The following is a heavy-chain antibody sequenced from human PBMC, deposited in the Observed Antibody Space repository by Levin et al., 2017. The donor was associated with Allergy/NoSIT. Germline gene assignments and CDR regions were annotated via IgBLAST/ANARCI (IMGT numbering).Heavy chain of an antibody. J-gene: IGHJ4*02. CDR3: ADLGRGYFG. Sequence: RGESLKISCAASGFIFSDHYMDWVRQAPGKGLEWVGRITSKTRSFTAEYAASVRGRFTISRDDSMNSVYLQMSSLKTEDTAVYSCADLGRGYFGWGPGTLVTVSS. CDR2: ITSKTRSFTA. D-gene: IGHD2/OR15-2a*01. CDR1: GFIFSDHY. V-gene: IGHV3-72*01.